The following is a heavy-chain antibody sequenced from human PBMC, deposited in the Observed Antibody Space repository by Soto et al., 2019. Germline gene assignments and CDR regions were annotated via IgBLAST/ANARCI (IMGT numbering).Heavy chain of an antibody. CDR3: ARDRLTSKYNWFDP. Sequence: PGGSLRLSCAASGFTFSSYSMNWVRQAPGKGLEWVSYISSSSSTIYYADSVKGRFTISRDNAKNSLYLQMNSLRDEDTAVYYCARDRLTSKYNWFDPWGQGTLVTVSS. V-gene: IGHV3-48*02. CDR2: ISSSSSTI. CDR1: GFTFSSYS. J-gene: IGHJ5*02. D-gene: IGHD6-6*01.